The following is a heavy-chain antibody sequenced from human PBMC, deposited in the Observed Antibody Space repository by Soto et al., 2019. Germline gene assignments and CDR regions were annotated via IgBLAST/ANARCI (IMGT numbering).Heavy chain of an antibody. D-gene: IGHD6-13*01. V-gene: IGHV1-8*01. CDR3: ARGRLDSSSWYHYYYYGMDV. CDR2: MNPNSGNT. J-gene: IGHJ6*02. Sequence: EASVKVSCKASGYTFTSYDINWVRQATGQGLEWMGWMNPNSGNTGYAQKFQGRVTMTRNTSISTAYMELSSLRSEDTAVYYCARGRLDSSSWYHYYYYGMDVWGQGTTVTVS. CDR1: GYTFTSYD.